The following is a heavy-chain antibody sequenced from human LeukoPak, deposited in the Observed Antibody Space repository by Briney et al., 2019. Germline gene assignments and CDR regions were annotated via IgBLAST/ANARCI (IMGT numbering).Heavy chain of an antibody. CDR3: ARMGSGSYRKRYYYYGMDV. V-gene: IGHV4-34*01. CDR1: GGSFSGYY. J-gene: IGHJ6*02. Sequence: SETLSLTCAVYGGSFSGYYWSWIRQPPGKGLEWIGEINHSGSTNYNPSLKSRVTIPVDTSKNQFSLKLSSVTAADTAVYYCARMGSGSYRKRYYYYGMDVWGQGTTVTVSS. D-gene: IGHD3-10*01. CDR2: INHSGST.